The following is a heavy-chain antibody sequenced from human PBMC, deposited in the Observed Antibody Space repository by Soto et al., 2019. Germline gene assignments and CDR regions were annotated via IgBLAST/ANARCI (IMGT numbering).Heavy chain of an antibody. Sequence: QVQLVQSGAEEKKPGSSVRVSCKAPGGTFSSYGISWVRQAPGQGLEWMGGISPMVGMANYAERFQGRVTITAYEYTSTAHMELRSLTSEDTATYYCAREGYNSGRDPLDIWGQGTMVTVSS. CDR1: GGTFSSYG. D-gene: IGHD6-19*01. V-gene: IGHV1-69*01. CDR2: ISPMVGMA. J-gene: IGHJ3*02. CDR3: AREGYNSGRDPLDI.